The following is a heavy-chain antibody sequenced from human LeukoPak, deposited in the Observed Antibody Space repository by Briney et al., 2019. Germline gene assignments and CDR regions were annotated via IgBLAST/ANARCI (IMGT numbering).Heavy chain of an antibody. V-gene: IGHV1-18*01. D-gene: IGHD1-26*01. J-gene: IGHJ4*02. Sequence: GASVKVSCKASGYTFTSYGISWVRQAPGQGLEWMGWISAYNGNTNYAQKFQGRVTMTTDTSTSTAYMELRSLRSDDTAVYYCARAALGATSVNYFDYWGQGTLVTVSS. CDR1: GYTFTSYG. CDR2: ISAYNGNT. CDR3: ARAALGATSVNYFDY.